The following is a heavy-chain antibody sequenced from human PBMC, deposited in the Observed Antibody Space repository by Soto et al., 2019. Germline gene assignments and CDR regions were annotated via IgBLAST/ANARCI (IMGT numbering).Heavy chain of an antibody. V-gene: IGHV3-7*01. CDR1: GFTFSSYW. Sequence: EVQLVESGGGLVQPGGSLRLSRAASGFTFSSYWMSWVRQAPGKGLEWVANIKQDGSEKYYVDSVKGRFTISRDNAKNSLYLQMNSLRAEDTAVYYCARAKSWHPGSGMDVWGQGTTVTVSS. J-gene: IGHJ6*02. D-gene: IGHD7-27*01. CDR3: ARAKSWHPGSGMDV. CDR2: IKQDGSEK.